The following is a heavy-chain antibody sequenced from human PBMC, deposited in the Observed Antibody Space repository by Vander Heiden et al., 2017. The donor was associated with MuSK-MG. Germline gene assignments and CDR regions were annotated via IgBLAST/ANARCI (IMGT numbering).Heavy chain of an antibody. CDR3: ARTSLLDDHDTTNYYRHFDH. V-gene: IGHV3-7*01. Sequence: EVQLVESGGGLVQPGGALRLSCAASGFTFSRYLMRGVRPAPGKGLEWVANIKEDGSEKNYEDSVKGRFTIARDNAKNSLFLKMNSLRTEETAVYYCARTSLLDDHDTTNYYRHFDHWGQGTLVTDSS. J-gene: IGHJ4*02. CDR1: GFTFSRYL. CDR2: IKEDGSEK. D-gene: IGHD3-22*01.